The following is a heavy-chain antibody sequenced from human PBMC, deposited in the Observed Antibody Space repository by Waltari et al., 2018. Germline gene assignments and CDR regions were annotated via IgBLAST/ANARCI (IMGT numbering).Heavy chain of an antibody. D-gene: IGHD3-3*02. CDR1: GFTLSGCV. J-gene: IGHJ2*01. CDR2: IRSEPKNYAT. Sequence: EVQLVEAGGALVQPGGSLKLSCAASGFTLSGCVLHLVGQSSGKGLEWVGRIRSEPKNYATAYGASVTGRFTISRDDLKNTAFLQMNSLNIEDTAVYFCTRPSSSINRKDWYFDLWGRGTLVTVSS. CDR3: TRPSSSINRKDWYFDL. V-gene: IGHV3-73*02.